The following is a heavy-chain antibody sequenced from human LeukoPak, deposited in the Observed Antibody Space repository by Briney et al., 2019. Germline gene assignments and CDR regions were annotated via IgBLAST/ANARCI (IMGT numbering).Heavy chain of an antibody. V-gene: IGHV4-59*08. CDR3: ARHKLSLVGATDY. CDR1: GGSISSYY. D-gene: IGHD1-26*01. J-gene: IGHJ4*02. CDR2: IYYSGST. Sequence: SETLSLTCTVSGGSISSYYWSWIRQPPGKGLEWIGHIYYSGSTHYNPSLKSRVTISVDTSKNQFSLKLSSVTAADTAVYYCARHKLSLVGATDYWGQGTLVTVSS.